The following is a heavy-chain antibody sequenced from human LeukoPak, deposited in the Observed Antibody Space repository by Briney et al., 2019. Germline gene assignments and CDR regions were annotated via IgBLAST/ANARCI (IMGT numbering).Heavy chain of an antibody. CDR2: MSYDAEKK. CDR1: GFTFSSYA. J-gene: IGHJ3*02. CDR3: ARGLSSWYVEDAFHM. D-gene: IGHD6-13*01. Sequence: GGSLRLSCAASGFTFSSYAMHWVRQAPGKGLEWVAVMSYDAEKKYYADSVKGRFTLSRDNSKNTLYLQMTSLRLEDTAIYYCARGLSSWYVEDAFHMWGQGTMVTVSS. V-gene: IGHV3-30*04.